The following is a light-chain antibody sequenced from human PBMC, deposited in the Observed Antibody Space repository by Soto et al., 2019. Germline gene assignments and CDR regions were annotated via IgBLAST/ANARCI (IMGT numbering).Light chain of an antibody. CDR2: AAS. J-gene: IGKJ1*01. Sequence: DIQMTQSPSSLSASVGDRVTITCRASQSISSYLNWYQQKPGKAPKLLIYAASSLQSGVPSRFSGSGSGTDFILTISSLQHEDFSTYYCQQSYSSLACTFGQGTKVEIK. CDR1: QSISSY. V-gene: IGKV1-39*01. CDR3: QQSYSSLACT.